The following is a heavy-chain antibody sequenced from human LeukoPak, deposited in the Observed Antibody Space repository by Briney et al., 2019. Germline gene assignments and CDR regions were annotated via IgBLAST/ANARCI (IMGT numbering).Heavy chain of an antibody. J-gene: IGHJ4*02. Sequence: PGGSLRLSCAVSGFSVTNSHMDWVRQAPGEGLEWVSAITGPGEGTWYADSVLGRFTTSRDNSKNTLYLQMNSLRAEDTAVYFCAKRMYGWYQIDYWGQGTLVTVSS. CDR1: GFSVTNSH. CDR3: AKRMYGWYQIDY. D-gene: IGHD6-19*01. V-gene: IGHV3-23*01. CDR2: ITGPGEGT.